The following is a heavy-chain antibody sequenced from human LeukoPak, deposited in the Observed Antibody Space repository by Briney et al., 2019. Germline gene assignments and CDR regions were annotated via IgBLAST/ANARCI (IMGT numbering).Heavy chain of an antibody. D-gene: IGHD3-22*01. Sequence: PSETLSLTCTVSGGSISSGDYYWSWIRQPPGKGLEWIGYIYYSGSTYYNPSLKSRVTISVDTSKNQFSLKLSSVTAADTAVYYCASHGRSGYFGYWGQGTLVTVSS. CDR3: ASHGRSGYFGY. CDR1: GGSISSGDYY. J-gene: IGHJ4*02. V-gene: IGHV4-30-4*01. CDR2: IYYSGST.